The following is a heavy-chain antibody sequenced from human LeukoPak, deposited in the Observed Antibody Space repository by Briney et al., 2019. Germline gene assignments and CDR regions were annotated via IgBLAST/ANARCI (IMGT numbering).Heavy chain of an antibody. CDR2: FDPEDGET. V-gene: IGHV1-24*01. Sequence: ASVKVSCKVSGYTLTELSTHWVRQAPGKGLEWMGGFDPEDGETIYAQKFQGRVTMTEDTSTDTAYMELSSLRSEDTAVYYCATGQGWLQRGLEAFDIWGQGTMVTVSS. CDR1: GYTLTELS. CDR3: ATGQGWLQRGLEAFDI. J-gene: IGHJ3*02. D-gene: IGHD5-24*01.